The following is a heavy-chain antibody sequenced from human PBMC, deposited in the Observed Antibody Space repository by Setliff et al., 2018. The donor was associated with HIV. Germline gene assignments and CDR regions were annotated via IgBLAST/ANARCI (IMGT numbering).Heavy chain of an antibody. CDR1: GYSISSDYC. CDR2: MCHGGNNN. CDR3: AKESEKDGYAYGPDP. V-gene: IGHV4-38-2*01. J-gene: IGHJ5*02. Sequence: SETLSLTCGVSGYSISSDYCWGWIRQPPGKGLEWIGNMCHGGNNNYYNPSLKSRVTISVDTSKNQFFLKVTSVTAADTAFYYCAKESEKDGYAYGPDPWGQGTLVTVSS. D-gene: IGHD5-18*01.